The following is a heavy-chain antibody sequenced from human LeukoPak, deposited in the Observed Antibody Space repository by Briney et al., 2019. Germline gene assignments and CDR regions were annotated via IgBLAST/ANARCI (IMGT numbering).Heavy chain of an antibody. CDR2: INPNSGGT. J-gene: IGHJ6*03. V-gene: IGHV1-2*02. CDR1: GYTFTGYY. D-gene: IGHD3-22*01. Sequence: ASVKVSCKASGYTFTGYYMHWVRQAPGQGLEWMGWINPNSGGTNYAQKFQGRVTMTRDTSISTAYMELSRLRSDDTAVYYCARGNSGYHLFPYYYYYYMDVWGKGTTVTVSS. CDR3: ARGNSGYHLFPYYYYYYMDV.